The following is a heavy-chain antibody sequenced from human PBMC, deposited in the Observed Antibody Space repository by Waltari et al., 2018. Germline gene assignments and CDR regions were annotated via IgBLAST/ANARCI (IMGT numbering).Heavy chain of an antibody. CDR3: AKECVDTAICDY. CDR2: INSDGTIT. V-gene: IGHV3-74*01. J-gene: IGHJ4*02. D-gene: IGHD5-18*01. CDR1: GFPFGSHW. Sequence: EVQLVESGGGLVQPGGSLRLSCAASGFPFGSHWMHWVRQVPGKGLVWGSRINSDGTITAYAESVKGRFTISRDNAENTLYLHMSSLRAEDTAIYYCAKECVDTAICDYWSQGSLVTVSS.